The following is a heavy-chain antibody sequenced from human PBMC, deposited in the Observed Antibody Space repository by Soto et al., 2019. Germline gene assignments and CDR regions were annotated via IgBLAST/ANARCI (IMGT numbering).Heavy chain of an antibody. Sequence: ASVKVSCKASGYTFTSYALHWVRQAPGQRLEWMGWINAGNGNTKYSQKFQDRVTISRDTSASTAFMELTSLRSEDTAVYYCARSMLPFGGLIAIYLQHWGQGTLVTVSS. CDR3: ARSMLPFGGLIAIYLQH. CDR2: INAGNGNT. J-gene: IGHJ1*01. D-gene: IGHD3-16*02. CDR1: GYTFTSYA. V-gene: IGHV1-3*01.